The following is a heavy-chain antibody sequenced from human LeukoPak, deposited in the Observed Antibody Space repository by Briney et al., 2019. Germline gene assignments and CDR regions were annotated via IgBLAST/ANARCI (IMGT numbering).Heavy chain of an antibody. V-gene: IGHV3-74*01. Sequence: GGSLRLSCAASGFTFSSDWMHWVRQAPGKGLVWVSRINRDGRSTAYADSVKGRFTISRDNAKNTLYLQMNSLRAEDTAVYYCAIHPYDILTGPSVDYRGQGALVTVSS. CDR3: AIHPYDILTGPSVDY. D-gene: IGHD3-9*01. CDR1: GFTFSSDW. J-gene: IGHJ4*02. CDR2: INRDGRST.